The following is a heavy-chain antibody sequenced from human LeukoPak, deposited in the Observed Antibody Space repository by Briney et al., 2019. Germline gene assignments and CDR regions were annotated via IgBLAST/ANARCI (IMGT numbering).Heavy chain of an antibody. J-gene: IGHJ6*03. V-gene: IGHV1-69*13. CDR3: ARGIRYYDILTGHVKGHDNSYYYYMDV. Sequence: GASVKVSCKASGGTFNSYAISWVRQAPGQGLEWMGGIIPMFETANYAQKFQGRVTITADEFTTTVYMGLSSLRSEDTAVYYCARGIRYYDILTGHVKGHDNSYYYYMDVWGQGTAVTISS. CDR1: GGTFNSYA. D-gene: IGHD3-9*01. CDR2: IIPMFETA.